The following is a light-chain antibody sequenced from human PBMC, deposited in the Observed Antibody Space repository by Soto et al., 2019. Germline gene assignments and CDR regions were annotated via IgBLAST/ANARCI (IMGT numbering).Light chain of an antibody. Sequence: EIVLTQSPATLSLSPGERATLSCRASQSVSTYLAWYQQKPGQAPRLLIYDASTRATGIPARFSGSGSGTDFTLTISSLGPEDFAGYYWQQRGNWPRTFGQGTKVDIK. V-gene: IGKV3-11*01. CDR1: QSVSTY. J-gene: IGKJ1*01. CDR2: DAS. CDR3: QQRGNWPRT.